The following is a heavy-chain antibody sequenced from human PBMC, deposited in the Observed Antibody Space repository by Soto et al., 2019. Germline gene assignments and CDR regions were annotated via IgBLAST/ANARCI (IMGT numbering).Heavy chain of an antibody. D-gene: IGHD3-22*01. CDR1: GFSFSNAW. Sequence: EGQLVESGGGLVKPGGSLRLSCAASGFSFSNAWMNWVRQAPGKGLEWVGRIKSKADGATTDYAAFVKGRFFISRDDSTNTLYLQMNSLNTDDTAVYYCTTLTMMLVHFDYWGQGTLVTVSS. V-gene: IGHV3-15*07. CDR3: TTLTMMLVHFDY. J-gene: IGHJ4*02. CDR2: IKSKADGATT.